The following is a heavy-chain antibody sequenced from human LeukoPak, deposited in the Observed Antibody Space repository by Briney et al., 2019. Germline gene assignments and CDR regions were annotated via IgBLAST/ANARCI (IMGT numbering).Heavy chain of an antibody. J-gene: IGHJ4*02. V-gene: IGHV3-73*01. CDR3: TSRYSGYDGYFDY. Sequence: PGGSLRLSCAASGFTFSGSAMHWVRQASGKGLEWVGRIRSKANSYATAYAASVKGRFTISRDDSKNTAYLQMNSLKTEDTAVYYCTSRYSGYDGYFDYWGQGTLVTVSS. D-gene: IGHD5-12*01. CDR2: IRSKANSYAT. CDR1: GFTFSGSA.